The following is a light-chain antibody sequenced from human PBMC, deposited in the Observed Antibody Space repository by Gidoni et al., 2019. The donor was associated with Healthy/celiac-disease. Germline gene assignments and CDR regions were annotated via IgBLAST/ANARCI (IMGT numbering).Light chain of an antibody. Sequence: DIQMTQSPSSLSASVGDRVTITCRASQSISSDLNWYQQKPGKAPKLLIYDASSLQSGVPSRFSGSGSGTDFTLTISSLQPEDSATYYCQQSYSTPRTFGQGTKVEIK. V-gene: IGKV1-39*01. CDR3: QQSYSTPRT. J-gene: IGKJ1*01. CDR2: DAS. CDR1: QSISSD.